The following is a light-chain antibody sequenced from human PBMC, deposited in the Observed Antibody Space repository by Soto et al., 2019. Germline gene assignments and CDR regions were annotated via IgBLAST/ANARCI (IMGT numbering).Light chain of an antibody. CDR3: QQYNTYPYT. CDR1: QSISSW. CDR2: DAS. Sequence: DIQMTQSPSTLSSSLGDIVTFTCRASQSISSWLSWYHQKPGKAPKVLIYDASSLRSGVPSRVSGSGSGTEFTLTVSSLQPDDFATYYCQQYNTYPYTFGQGTQLEIK. V-gene: IGKV1-5*01. J-gene: IGKJ2*01.